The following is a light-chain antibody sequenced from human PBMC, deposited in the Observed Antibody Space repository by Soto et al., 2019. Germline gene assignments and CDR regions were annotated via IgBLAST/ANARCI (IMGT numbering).Light chain of an antibody. CDR3: LQHNSYPFT. V-gene: IGKV1-17*01. CDR1: QGIRND. J-gene: IGKJ3*01. CDR2: DAS. Sequence: DIQMTQSPSSLSASVGDRVTITCRASQGIRNDFGCYQQKPGKAPKRLIYDASRLQSGVPSRFSASGSGTEFPLTITSLQPEDFATYYFLQHNSYPFTFGPGTKVDIK.